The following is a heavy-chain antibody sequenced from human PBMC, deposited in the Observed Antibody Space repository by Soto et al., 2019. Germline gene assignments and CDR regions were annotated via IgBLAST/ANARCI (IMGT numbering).Heavy chain of an antibody. CDR2: ISGSGGST. Sequence: VGSLSLWWAAAGVTCGGYGMRWVRQAPGKGLEWVSAISGSGGSTYYADSVKGRFTISRDNSKNTLYLQMNSLRAEDTAVYYCATIWFGDYYFDYWGQGTLVTVSS. CDR3: ATIWFGDYYFDY. V-gene: IGHV3-23*01. D-gene: IGHD3-10*01. J-gene: IGHJ4*02. CDR1: GVTCGGYG.